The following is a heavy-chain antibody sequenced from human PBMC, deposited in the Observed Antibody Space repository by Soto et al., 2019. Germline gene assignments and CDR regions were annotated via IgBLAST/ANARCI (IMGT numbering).Heavy chain of an antibody. Sequence: SATRSVTGTGYGGSFSGYCCSWIRQPTGKGLEWVGEINHSGSNNYNTSLKSRVTISVDKSKHKFSLKLRSVTAADTAAYYCARSVKVLSGYYRWFDPWGQGPLVTV. D-gene: IGHD3-3*01. CDR3: ARSVKVLSGYYRWFDP. CDR2: INHSGSN. J-gene: IGHJ5*02. V-gene: IGHV4-34*01. CDR1: GGSFSGYC.